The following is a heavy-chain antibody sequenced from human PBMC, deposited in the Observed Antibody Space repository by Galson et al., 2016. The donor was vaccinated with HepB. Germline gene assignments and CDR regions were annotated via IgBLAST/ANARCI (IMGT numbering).Heavy chain of an antibody. D-gene: IGHD3-3*01. J-gene: IGHJ4*02. Sequence: SLRLSCAASGFTFSRYSLNWVRQAPGKGLEWVSSIGSSSNYIYYADSVKGRFTISRDNAKNSLYLQMNSLRVEDTAVYYCARWPSPGGNFWSGYYKEYYFDYWGQGTLVAVSS. V-gene: IGHV3-21*06. CDR2: IGSSSNYI. CDR1: GFTFSRYS. CDR3: ARWPSPGGNFWSGYYKEYYFDY.